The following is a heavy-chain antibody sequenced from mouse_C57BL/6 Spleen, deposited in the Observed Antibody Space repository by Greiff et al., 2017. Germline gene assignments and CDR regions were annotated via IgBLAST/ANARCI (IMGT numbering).Heavy chain of an antibody. D-gene: IGHD4-1*01. CDR1: GYTFTDYN. V-gene: IGHV1-22*01. J-gene: IGHJ3*01. Sequence: EVKLMESGPELVKPGASVTMSCKASGYTFTDYNMHWVKQSPGKSLEWIGYINPNNGGTSYNQKFKGKATLTVNKSSSTAYMELRSLTSEDSAVYYCARGAGTGWFAYWGQGTLVTVSA. CDR3: ARGAGTGWFAY. CDR2: INPNNGGT.